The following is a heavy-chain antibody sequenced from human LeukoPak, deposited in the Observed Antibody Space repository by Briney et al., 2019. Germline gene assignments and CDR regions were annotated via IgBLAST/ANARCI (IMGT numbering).Heavy chain of an antibody. D-gene: IGHD5-18*01. CDR3: ARAEKRGYSYSPSY. V-gene: IGHV1-2*02. CDR1: GYTFTYYY. Sequence: ASVNVSFKASGYTFTYYYMHWVRQAPGQGLEWMGWINPNSGGTNYAQKFQGRVTMTMDTSISTAYMELSRLRSDDTAVYYCARAEKRGYSYSPSYWGQGTLVTVSS. J-gene: IGHJ4*02. CDR2: INPNSGGT.